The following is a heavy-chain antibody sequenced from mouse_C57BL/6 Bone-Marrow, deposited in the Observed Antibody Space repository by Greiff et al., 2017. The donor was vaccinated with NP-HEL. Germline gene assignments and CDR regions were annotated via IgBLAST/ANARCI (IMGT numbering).Heavy chain of an antibody. CDR1: GYTFTSYW. J-gene: IGHJ1*03. CDR3: ARDHTTVLATNWYFDV. D-gene: IGHD1-1*01. CDR2: IDPSDSYT. Sequence: QVQLQQPGAELVKPGASVKLSCKASGYTFTSYWMQWVKQRPGQGLEWIGEIDPSDSYTNYNQKFKGKATLTVDTSSSTAYMQLSSLTSEDSAVYYCARDHTTVLATNWYFDVWGTGTTVTVSS. V-gene: IGHV1-50*01.